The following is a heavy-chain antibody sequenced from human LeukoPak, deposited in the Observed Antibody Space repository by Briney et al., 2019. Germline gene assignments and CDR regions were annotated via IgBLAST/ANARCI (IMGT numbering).Heavy chain of an antibody. CDR1: GGSITSSIYY. CDR2: IYYSVST. Sequence: SETLSLTCTVSGGSITSSIYYWGWIRQPPGKGLEWIGSIYYSVSTYYNPSLKSRVTISVDTSKNQFSLKLSSVTAADTAVYYRARRGVPNWFDPWGLGTLVTVFS. D-gene: IGHD3-10*01. CDR3: ARRGVPNWFDP. V-gene: IGHV4-39*01. J-gene: IGHJ5*02.